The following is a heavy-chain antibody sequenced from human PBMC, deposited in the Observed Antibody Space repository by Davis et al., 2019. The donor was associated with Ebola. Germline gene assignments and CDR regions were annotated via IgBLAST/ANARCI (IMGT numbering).Heavy chain of an antibody. Sequence: GESLKISCAASGFTFSSYSMNWVRQAPGKGLEWVANIKQDGSEKYYVDSVKGRFTISRDNAKNSLYLQMNSLRAEDTAVYYCARGGYSGYPLVRWGQGTLVTVSS. J-gene: IGHJ4*02. CDR3: ARGGYSGYPLVR. D-gene: IGHD5-12*01. V-gene: IGHV3-7*01. CDR1: GFTFSSYS. CDR2: IKQDGSEK.